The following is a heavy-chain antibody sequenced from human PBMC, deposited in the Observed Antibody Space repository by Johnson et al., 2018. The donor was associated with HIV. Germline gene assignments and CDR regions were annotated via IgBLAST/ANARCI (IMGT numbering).Heavy chain of an antibody. CDR1: GFTFSSYA. Sequence: QVQLVESGGGVVQPGRSLRLSCAASGFTFSSYAMHWVRQAPGKGLEWVAVISYDANNKYYADSVKGRFTISRDNSKNTLYLQMNSLRAEDTAVYYCARGLAADAFDIWGQGTMVTVSS. J-gene: IGHJ3*02. CDR2: ISYDANNK. D-gene: IGHD6-13*01. CDR3: ARGLAADAFDI. V-gene: IGHV3-30-3*01.